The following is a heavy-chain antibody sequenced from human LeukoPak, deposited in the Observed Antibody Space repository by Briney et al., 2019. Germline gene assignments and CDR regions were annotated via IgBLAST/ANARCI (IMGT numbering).Heavy chain of an antibody. D-gene: IGHD3-10*02. Sequence: GGSLRLSCAISGFIFSSYDMHWVRQAPGKGLEWVANIKQDGSEKYYVDSVKGRFTISRDNAKNSLYLQMNSLRAEGTAVYYCAELGITMIGGVWGKGTTVTISS. V-gene: IGHV3-7*01. CDR2: IKQDGSEK. CDR3: AELGITMIGGV. J-gene: IGHJ6*04. CDR1: GFIFSSYD.